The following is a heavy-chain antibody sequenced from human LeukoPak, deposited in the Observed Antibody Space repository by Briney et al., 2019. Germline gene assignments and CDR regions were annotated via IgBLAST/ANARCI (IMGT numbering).Heavy chain of an antibody. CDR2: IYHSGST. D-gene: IGHD6-13*01. V-gene: IGHV4-30-2*01. CDR1: GGSISSGGYY. Sequence: PSETLSLTCTVSGGSISSGGYYWSWIRQPPGKGLEWIGYIYHSGSTYYNPSLKSRVTISVDRSKNQFSLKLSSVTAADTAVYYCARGVAAANWFDPWGQGTLVTVSS. CDR3: ARGVAAANWFDP. J-gene: IGHJ5*02.